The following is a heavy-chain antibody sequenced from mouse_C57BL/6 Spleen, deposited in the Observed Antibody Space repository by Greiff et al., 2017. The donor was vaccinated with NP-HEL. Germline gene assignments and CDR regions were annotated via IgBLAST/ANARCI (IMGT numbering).Heavy chain of an antibody. CDR1: GYSITSGYY. V-gene: IGHV3-6*01. J-gene: IGHJ3*01. CDR2: ISYDGSN. CDR3: ARNHLAY. Sequence: VQLKESGPGLVKPSQSLSLTCSVTGYSITSGYYWNWIRQFPGNKLEWMGYISYDGSNNYNPSLKNRISITRDTSKNQFFLKLNSVTTEDTATYYCARNHLAYWGQGTLVTVSA.